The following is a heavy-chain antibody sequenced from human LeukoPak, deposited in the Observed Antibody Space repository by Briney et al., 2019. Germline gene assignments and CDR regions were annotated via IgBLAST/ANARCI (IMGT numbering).Heavy chain of an antibody. D-gene: IGHD6-13*01. CDR1: GYTLTELS. J-gene: IGHJ6*02. CDR2: FDPEDGET. Sequence: ASVKVSCKVSGYTLTELSMHWVRQAPGKGLEWMGGFDPEDGETIYAQKFQGRVTMTRNTSISTAYMELSSLRSEDTAVYYCARVLIAAAGTGYYYYYGMDVWGQGTTVTVSS. CDR3: ARVLIAAAGTGYYYYYGMDV. V-gene: IGHV1-24*01.